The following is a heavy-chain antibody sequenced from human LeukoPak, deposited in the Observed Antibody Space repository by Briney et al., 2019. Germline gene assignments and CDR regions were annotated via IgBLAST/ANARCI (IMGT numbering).Heavy chain of an antibody. CDR2: ISSSGSTI. CDR1: GFTFSDYY. J-gene: IGHJ4*02. CDR3: AREALMTTVTTTAYYFDY. V-gene: IGHV3-11*01. D-gene: IGHD4-17*01. Sequence: PGGSLRLSCAASGFTFSDYYMSWIRQAPGKGLEWVSYISSSGSTIYYADSVKGRFTISRDNAKNSLYLQMNSLRAEDTAVHYCAREALMTTVTTTAYYFDYWGQGTLVTVSS.